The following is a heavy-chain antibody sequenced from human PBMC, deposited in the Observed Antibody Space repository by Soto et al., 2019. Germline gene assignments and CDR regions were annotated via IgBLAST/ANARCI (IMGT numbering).Heavy chain of an antibody. CDR3: ARRYKDGRRDCISTSCLFDP. V-gene: IGHV3-11*06. CDR2: ISNGRSYT. CDR1: GFTFSDYS. D-gene: IGHD2-2*01. Sequence: GGSLRLSCAASGFTFSDYSMTRIRQAPGKGLEWVSYISNGRSYTNYADSVRGRFTISRDNSKNTLYLQMSSLRTEDTAVYYCARRYKDGRRDCISTSCLFDPWGQGT. J-gene: IGHJ5*02.